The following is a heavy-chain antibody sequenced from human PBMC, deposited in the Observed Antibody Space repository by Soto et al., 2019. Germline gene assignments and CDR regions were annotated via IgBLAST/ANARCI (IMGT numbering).Heavy chain of an antibody. D-gene: IGHD1-26*01. CDR3: KRYTPLPISYYFDS. Sequence: PSETLSLTCSVTGGSISSSDYYRVWIRQPPGKGLEWIVSILHTGSTYYNPSLESRVTISVDTSKNQFSLQLSSVTAADTAVYYRKRYTPLPISYYFDSWGQGTLVTVSS. CDR2: ILHTGST. V-gene: IGHV4-39*01. CDR1: GGSISSSDYY. J-gene: IGHJ4*02.